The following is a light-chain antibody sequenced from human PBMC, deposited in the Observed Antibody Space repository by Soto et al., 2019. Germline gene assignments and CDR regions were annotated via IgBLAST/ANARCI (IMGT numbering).Light chain of an antibody. J-gene: IGLJ1*01. V-gene: IGLV2-14*01. Sequence: QSALTQPASVSGSPGQWITISCTGTSSDVGGYNCVSWYQQHPGKAPRLMIYDVSNRPSGVSNRFPGSKAGNTASLTISGLQAEDVGHYYCSSYTSSSTYVFGPGTKLSVL. CDR2: DVS. CDR1: SSDVGGYNC. CDR3: SSYTSSSTYV.